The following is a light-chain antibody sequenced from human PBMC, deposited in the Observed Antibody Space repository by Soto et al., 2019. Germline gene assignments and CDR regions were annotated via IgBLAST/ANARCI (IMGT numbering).Light chain of an antibody. CDR3: CSYVSSSTYV. V-gene: IGLV2-14*01. J-gene: IGLJ1*01. Sequence: QSVLTQPASVSGSPGQSITISCTGTRSDVGGYEFVSWYQQHPGKAPKLIIYEVSNRPSGVSNRFSGSKSDNTASLTVSGLQAEDEADYYCCSYVSSSTYVFGTGTKLTVL. CDR2: EVS. CDR1: RSDVGGYEF.